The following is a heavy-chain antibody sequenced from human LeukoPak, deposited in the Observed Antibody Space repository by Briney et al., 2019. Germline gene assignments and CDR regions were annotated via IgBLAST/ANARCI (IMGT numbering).Heavy chain of an antibody. CDR2: INPNSGGT. CDR3: ARDNRYYDSSDYYVG. Sequence: ASVKVSCKASGYTFTGYYMHWVRQAPGQGLEWMGWINPNSGGTNYAQKFQGRVTMTRDTSISTAYMELSRLRSDDTAVYYCARDNRYYDSSDYYVGWGQGTLVTVSS. CDR1: GYTFTGYY. J-gene: IGHJ4*02. V-gene: IGHV1-2*02. D-gene: IGHD3-22*01.